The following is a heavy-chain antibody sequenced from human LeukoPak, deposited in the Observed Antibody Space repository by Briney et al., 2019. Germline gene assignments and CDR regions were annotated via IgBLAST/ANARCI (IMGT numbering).Heavy chain of an antibody. CDR2: FSGSGGST. D-gene: IGHD3-10*01. CDR3: AKDPVYYGSGSYFPDY. Sequence: PGGSLRLSCAASGFTSSSYAMSWVRQAPGKGLEWVSAFSGSGGSTYYADSVKGRFTISRDNSKNTLYLQMNSLRAEDTAVYYCAKDPVYYGSGSYFPDYWGQGTLVTVSS. J-gene: IGHJ4*02. V-gene: IGHV3-23*01. CDR1: GFTSSSYA.